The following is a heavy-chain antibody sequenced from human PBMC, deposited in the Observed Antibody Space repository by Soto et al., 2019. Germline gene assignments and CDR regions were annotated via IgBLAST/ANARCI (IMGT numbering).Heavy chain of an antibody. CDR1: GFTFSSYA. CDR3: ARAPGGTVAYYYYGMDV. Sequence: QVQLVESGGGVVQPGRSLRLSCAASGFTFSSYAMHWVRQAPGKGLEWVAVISYDGSNKYYADSVKGRFPISRDNSKNTLYLQLNSLRADDTAVYYCARAPGGTVAYYYYGMDVWGQGTTVTVSS. D-gene: IGHD4-4*01. V-gene: IGHV3-30-3*01. J-gene: IGHJ6*02. CDR2: ISYDGSNK.